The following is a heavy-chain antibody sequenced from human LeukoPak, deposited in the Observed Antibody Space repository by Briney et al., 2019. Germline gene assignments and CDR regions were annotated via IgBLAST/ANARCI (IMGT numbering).Heavy chain of an antibody. V-gene: IGHV3-21*01. CDR1: GFTFRNLG. CDR3: AKCETARCNYASFQS. D-gene: IGHD3-16*01. CDR2: ISGDSVHK. Sequence: PGGSLRLSCAVSGFTFRNLGMNWVRQAAGKGLEWVSSISGDSVHKYYADSVGDRFTISRDNAKNSLYLELNSLRAEDTAVYYCAKCETARCNYASFQSWGQGTLVTVSS. J-gene: IGHJ5*02.